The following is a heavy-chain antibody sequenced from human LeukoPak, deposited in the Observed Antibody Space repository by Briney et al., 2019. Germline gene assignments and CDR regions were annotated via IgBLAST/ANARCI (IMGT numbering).Heavy chain of an antibody. J-gene: IGHJ3*02. CDR3: ARKGATAGGTRAFDI. D-gene: IGHD4-23*01. Sequence: PSETLSLTCTVSGYSISSGYYWGWIRQPPGKGLEWIGNIYHSGSTYYNPSLKSRVTISVDTSKNHFSLKMSSMTAADTAVYYCARKGATAGGTRAFDIWGRGTMVTVSS. CDR2: IYHSGST. V-gene: IGHV4-38-2*02. CDR1: GYSISSGYY.